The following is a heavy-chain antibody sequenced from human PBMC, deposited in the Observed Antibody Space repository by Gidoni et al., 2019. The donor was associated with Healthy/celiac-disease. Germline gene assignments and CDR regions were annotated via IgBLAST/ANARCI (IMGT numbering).Heavy chain of an antibody. CDR3: ARGRGYSYATRSYYYYGMDV. V-gene: IGHV4-34*01. CDR1: GGSFSGYY. D-gene: IGHD5-18*01. Sequence: QVQLQQWGAGLLKPSETLSLTCAVYGGSFSGYYWSWIRHPPGKGLEWIGEINHSGSTNYNPSLKSRVTISVDTSKNQFSLKLSSVTAADTAVYYCARGRGYSYATRSYYYYGMDVWGQGTTVTVSS. CDR2: INHSGST. J-gene: IGHJ6*02.